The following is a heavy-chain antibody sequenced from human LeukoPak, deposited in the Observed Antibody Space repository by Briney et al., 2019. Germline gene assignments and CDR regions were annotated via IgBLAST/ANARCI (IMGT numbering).Heavy chain of an antibody. V-gene: IGHV3-23*01. CDR3: ARVLRYCSGGNCYSGGLGYMDV. CDR1: GFTFSSYG. Sequence: GGTLRLSCAASGFTFSSYGMTWVRQAPGKGLEWVSAISGPGRTTYYADSVMGRFTISRDNSKNTLYLQMNSLRAEDTAVYYCARVLRYCSGGNCYSGGLGYMDVWGKGTTVTISS. J-gene: IGHJ6*03. D-gene: IGHD2-15*01. CDR2: ISGPGRTT.